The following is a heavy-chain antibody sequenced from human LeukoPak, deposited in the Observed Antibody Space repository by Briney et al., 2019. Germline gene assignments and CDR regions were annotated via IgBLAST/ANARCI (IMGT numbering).Heavy chain of an antibody. J-gene: IGHJ4*02. CDR1: GYTFISYY. V-gene: IGHV1-46*01. CDR3: ARANCSSISCPPDY. CDR2: INPRGGST. D-gene: IGHD2-2*01. Sequence: ASVKVSCKASGYTFISYYMHWVRQAPGQGLEWMGIINPRGGSTSYHQKFQGRVTTTGDTSTSTVYIELSSLRSEDTAIYYCARANCSSISCPPDYWGQGTLVTVSS.